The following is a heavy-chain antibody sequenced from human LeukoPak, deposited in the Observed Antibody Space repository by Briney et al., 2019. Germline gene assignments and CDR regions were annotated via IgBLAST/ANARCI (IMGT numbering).Heavy chain of an antibody. CDR2: ISGSGGGT. D-gene: IGHD6-19*01. J-gene: IGHJ4*02. Sequence: PGGSLRLSCAASGFTFSSYVMSWVRQAPGKGLEWVSAISGSGGGTYYADSVKDRFTISRDYSNNTLYLQMNSLRADDTAVYYCAKVASADAQARLNYWGQGTLVTVSS. V-gene: IGHV3-23*01. CDR3: AKVASADAQARLNY. CDR1: GFTFSSYV.